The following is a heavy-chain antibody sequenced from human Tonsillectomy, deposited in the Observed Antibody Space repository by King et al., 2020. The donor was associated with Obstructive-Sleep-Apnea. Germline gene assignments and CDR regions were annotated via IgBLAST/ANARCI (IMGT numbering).Heavy chain of an antibody. CDR1: GDSISSSTYY. CDR2: IYYSGTT. V-gene: IGHV4-39*07. CDR3: ATYSRSWYWVDY. Sequence: QLQESGPGLVKPSETLSLTCTVSGDSISSSTYYWGWIRQPPEKGLEWIGNIYYSGTTYYNPSLKSRVTISLDTSKNQISLKLSSVTAADTAVYYCATYSRSWYWVDYWGQGTLVTVSS. J-gene: IGHJ4*02. D-gene: IGHD6-13*01.